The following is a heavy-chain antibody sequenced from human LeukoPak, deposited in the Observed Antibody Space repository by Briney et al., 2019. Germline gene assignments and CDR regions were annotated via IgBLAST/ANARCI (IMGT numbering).Heavy chain of an antibody. J-gene: IGHJ4*02. Sequence: GGSLRLSCAASGFTFSSYAMSWVRQAPGKGLEWVSVISSSGGSTYYADSVKGRFTISRDNSKNTLYLQMNSLRAEDTAVYYCAKGFGVLNPLIDYWGQGTLVTVSS. V-gene: IGHV3-23*01. CDR3: AKGFGVLNPLIDY. D-gene: IGHD3-3*01. CDR2: ISSSGGST. CDR1: GFTFSSYA.